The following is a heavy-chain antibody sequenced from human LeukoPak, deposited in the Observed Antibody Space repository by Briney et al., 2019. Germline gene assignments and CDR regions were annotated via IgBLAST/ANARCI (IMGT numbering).Heavy chain of an antibody. CDR3: AKDVEMATTLGFDY. CDR2: ISGSGDNT. V-gene: IGHV3-23*01. D-gene: IGHD5-24*01. J-gene: IGHJ4*02. CDR1: GFTFSSYA. Sequence: GGSLRLSCTASGFTFSSYAMSWVCHVPGKGLEWVSVISGSGDNTVYADSVKGRFTISRDNSKNTLYLQMNSLRAEDTAVYYCAKDVEMATTLGFDYWGQGTLVTVSS.